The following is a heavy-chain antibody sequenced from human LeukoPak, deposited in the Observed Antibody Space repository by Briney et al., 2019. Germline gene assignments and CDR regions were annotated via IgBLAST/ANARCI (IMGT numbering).Heavy chain of an antibody. CDR3: ASDEPMVVTKRRDYYFDY. CDR1: GYTFTSYY. V-gene: IGHV1-46*01. J-gene: IGHJ4*02. Sequence: ASVKVSCKASGYTFTSYYMHCVGQAPGQGLEWMGIIKPSGGSTSYAQKFQGRVPMTRDTSKSTVYMELSSLSSEDTAVYYCASDEPMVVTKRRDYYFDYWGQGTLVPVSS. D-gene: IGHD4/OR15-4a*01. CDR2: IKPSGGST.